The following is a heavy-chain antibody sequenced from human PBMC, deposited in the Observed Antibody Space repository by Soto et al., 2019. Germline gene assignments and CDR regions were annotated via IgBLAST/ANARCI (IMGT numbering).Heavy chain of an antibody. V-gene: IGHV3-23*01. CDR3: AKGSIEYSASVDN. CDR2: ISARGGSL. D-gene: IGHD5-12*01. CDR1: GFSFSSYA. J-gene: IGHJ4*02. Sequence: EVQLLESGGGLVQPGGSLRLSCAASGFSFSSYAMVWVRQAPGKGLEWVSVISARGGSLYFADSVEGRFTISRDNSKNVLSLEMNSLRAVDTATYFWAKGSIEYSASVDNWGQGTLVVVSS.